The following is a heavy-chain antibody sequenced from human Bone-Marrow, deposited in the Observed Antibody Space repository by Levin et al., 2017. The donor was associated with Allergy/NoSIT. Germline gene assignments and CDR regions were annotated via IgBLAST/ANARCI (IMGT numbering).Heavy chain of an antibody. Sequence: ASVKVSCKASGASFTAYYIHWVRQAPGQGLEWMGWVNPNTGDTNYAQKFQDRVTMTRDTSISQVSMALRRVRSDDSAGYYWAALLHGTLDYWGQGILVTVSS. J-gene: IGHJ4*02. CDR2: VNPNTGDT. D-gene: IGHD1-1*01. CDR3: AALLHGTLDY. V-gene: IGHV1-2*02. CDR1: GASFTAYY.